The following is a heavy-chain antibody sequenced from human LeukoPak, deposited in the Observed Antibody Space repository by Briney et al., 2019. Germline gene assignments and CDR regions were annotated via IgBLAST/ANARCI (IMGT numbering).Heavy chain of an antibody. CDR3: AKDAAEMATILIDY. D-gene: IGHD5-24*01. J-gene: IGHJ4*02. CDR2: ISWNSGSI. Sequence: PGGSLRLSCAASGFTFDDYAMHWVRQAPGKGLEWVSGISWNSGSIGYADSVKGRFTISRDNAKNSLYLQMNSLRAEDTALYYCAKDAAEMATILIDYWGQGTLDTVSS. CDR1: GFTFDDYA. V-gene: IGHV3-9*01.